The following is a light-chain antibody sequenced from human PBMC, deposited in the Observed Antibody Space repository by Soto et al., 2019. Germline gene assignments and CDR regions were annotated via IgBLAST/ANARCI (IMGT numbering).Light chain of an antibody. J-gene: IGKJ3*01. CDR3: HQYGRSPVP. CDR1: QSVSSDY. Sequence: TQSPGTLSLSPGQTATLSCRASQSVSSDYVAGFHQKPGQAPRLLIYGASSRATGVSDRYSASGSGTDFTLTISRLEPEDFAVYYWHQYGRSPVPFSPGTKVDIK. CDR2: GAS. V-gene: IGKV3-20*01.